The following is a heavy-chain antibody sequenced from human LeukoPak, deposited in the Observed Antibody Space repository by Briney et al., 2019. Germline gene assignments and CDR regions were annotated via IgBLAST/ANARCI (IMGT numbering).Heavy chain of an antibody. CDR2: MNPNSGNT. V-gene: IGHV1-8*03. Sequence: ASVKLSCKASGYTFTSYDINWVRQAPGQGLEWMGWMNPNSGNTGYAQKFQGRVTITRNTSISTAYMELSSMRSEDTAVYYCARGPEAYCSGGSCYSGGDDAFDIWGQGTMVTVSS. CDR1: GYTFTSYD. D-gene: IGHD2-15*01. J-gene: IGHJ3*02. CDR3: ARGPEAYCSGGSCYSGGDDAFDI.